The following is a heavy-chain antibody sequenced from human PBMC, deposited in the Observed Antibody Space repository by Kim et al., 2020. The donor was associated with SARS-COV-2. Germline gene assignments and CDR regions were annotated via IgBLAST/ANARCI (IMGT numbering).Heavy chain of an antibody. CDR3: AKCYGSGSYCNWFDP. J-gene: IGHJ5*02. V-gene: IGHV3-20*01. Sequence: DSVKGRFTISRDNAKNSLYLQMNSLRAEDTALYHCAKCYGSGSYCNWFDPWGQGTLVTVSS. D-gene: IGHD3-10*01.